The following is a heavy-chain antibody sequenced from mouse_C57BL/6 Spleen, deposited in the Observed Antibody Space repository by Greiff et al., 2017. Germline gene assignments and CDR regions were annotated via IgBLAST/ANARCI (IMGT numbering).Heavy chain of an antibody. D-gene: IGHD1-1*01. CDR3: AREELLAGLYWYFDV. CDR1: GYSITSGYY. CDR2: ISYDGSN. J-gene: IGHJ1*03. V-gene: IGHV3-6*01. Sequence: DVKLQESGPGLVKPSQSLSLTCSVTGYSITSGYYWNWIRQFPGNKLEWMGYISYDGSNNYNPSLKNRISITRDTSKNQFFLKLNSVTTEDTATYYCAREELLAGLYWYFDVWGTGTTVTVSS.